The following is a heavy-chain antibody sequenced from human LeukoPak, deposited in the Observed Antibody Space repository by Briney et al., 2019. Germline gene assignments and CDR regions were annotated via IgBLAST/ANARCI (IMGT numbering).Heavy chain of an antibody. CDR3: ARDGYYYDSSGYWD. CDR1: GFTFSSYA. V-gene: IGHV3-30-3*01. CDR2: ISYDGSNK. J-gene: IGHJ4*02. D-gene: IGHD3-22*01. Sequence: GGSLRLSCAASGFTFSSYAMHWVRQAPGKGLEWVAVISYDGSNKYYADSVKGRFTISRDNSKNTLYLQMNSLRAEDTAVYYCARDGYYYDSSGYWDWGQGTLVTVSS.